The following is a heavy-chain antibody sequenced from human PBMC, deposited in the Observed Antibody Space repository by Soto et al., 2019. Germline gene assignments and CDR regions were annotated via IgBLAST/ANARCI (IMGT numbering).Heavy chain of an antibody. Sequence: ASVKVSCKASGYTFTSYGISWVRQAPGQGLEWMGWISAYNGNTNYAQKLQGRVTMTTDTSTSTAYMELRSLRSDDTAVYYCARDPPGTGDYYYCGMDVWGQGTTVTVSS. J-gene: IGHJ6*02. CDR1: GYTFTSYG. V-gene: IGHV1-18*01. CDR2: ISAYNGNT. D-gene: IGHD3-10*01. CDR3: ARDPPGTGDYYYCGMDV.